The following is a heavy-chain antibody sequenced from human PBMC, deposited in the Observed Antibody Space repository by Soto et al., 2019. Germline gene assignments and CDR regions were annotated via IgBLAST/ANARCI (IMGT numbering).Heavy chain of an antibody. CDR1: GGSISSGGYS. CDR2: IYHSGST. Sequence: QLQLQESGSGLVKPSQTLSLTCAVSGGSISSGGYSWSWIRQPPGKGLEWIGYIYHSGSTYYNPSLESRVTIAVDRSKNQSPLKLSSVTAADTAVYYCAAGGGLPRYYWGQGTLVTVSS. V-gene: IGHV4-30-2*01. CDR3: AAGGGLPRYY. J-gene: IGHJ4*02. D-gene: IGHD5-12*01.